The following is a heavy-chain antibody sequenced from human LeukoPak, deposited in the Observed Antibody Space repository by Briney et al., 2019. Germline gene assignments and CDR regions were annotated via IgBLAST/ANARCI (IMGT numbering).Heavy chain of an antibody. J-gene: IGHJ4*02. CDR2: ISYDGSNK. D-gene: IGHD6-13*01. CDR3: AREGQLASFDY. CDR1: GFTFSSYA. V-gene: IGHV3-30-3*01. Sequence: GGSLRLSCAASGFTFSSYAMHWVRQAPGKGLEWVAVISYDGSNKYYADSVKGRFTISRDNSKNTLYLQMNSLRAEDTAVYYCAREGQLASFDYWGQGTLVTVSS.